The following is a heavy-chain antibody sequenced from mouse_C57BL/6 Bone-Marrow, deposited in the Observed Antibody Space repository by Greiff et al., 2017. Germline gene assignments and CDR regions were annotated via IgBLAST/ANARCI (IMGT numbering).Heavy chain of an antibody. V-gene: IGHV1-81*01. D-gene: IGHD2-1*01. Sequence: VQLQQSGAELARPGASVKLSCKASGYTFTSYGISWVKQRTGQGLEWIGEIYPRSGNTYYNEKFKGKATLTADKSSSTAYMELRSLTSEDSAVYFCAREDGNYRAMDYWGQGTSVTVSS. J-gene: IGHJ4*01. CDR2: IYPRSGNT. CDR1: GYTFTSYG. CDR3: AREDGNYRAMDY.